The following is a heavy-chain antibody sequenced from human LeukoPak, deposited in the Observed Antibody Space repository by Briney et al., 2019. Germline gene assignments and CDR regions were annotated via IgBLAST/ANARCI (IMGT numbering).Heavy chain of an antibody. D-gene: IGHD5-18*01. CDR3: ARPPARYSYGYCFDY. V-gene: IGHV1-46*01. J-gene: IGHJ4*02. CDR1: GYTFTSYY. Sequence: ASVKVSCKASGYTFTSYYMHWVRQAPGQGLEWMGIINPSGGSTSYAQKFQGRVTMTRDTSTSTVYMELSSLRSEDTAVYYCARPPARYSYGYCFDYWGQGTLVTVSP. CDR2: INPSGGST.